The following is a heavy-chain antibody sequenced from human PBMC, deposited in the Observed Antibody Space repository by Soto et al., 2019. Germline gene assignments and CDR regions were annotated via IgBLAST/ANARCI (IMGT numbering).Heavy chain of an antibody. CDR1: GGSFSGYY. CDR2: INHSGST. D-gene: IGHD6-19*01. V-gene: IGHV4-34*01. J-gene: IGHJ5*02. Sequence: SETLSLTCAVYGGSFSGYYWSWIRQPPGKGLEWIGEINHSGSTNYNPSLKSRVTISVDTSKNQFSLKLSSVTAADTAVYYCARAGVTVAGKNNWFDPWGQGTLVTVSS. CDR3: ARAGVTVAGKNNWFDP.